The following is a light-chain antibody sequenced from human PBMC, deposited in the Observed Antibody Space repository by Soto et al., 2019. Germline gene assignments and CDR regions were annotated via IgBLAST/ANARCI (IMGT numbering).Light chain of an antibody. J-gene: IGKJ5*01. CDR1: QSISSW. Sequence: DIQITQSPSTLSASVGDRVTITCRASQSISSWLAWYQQKPGKAPKLLIYDASSLESGVPSRFSGSGSGTDFTLAINSLQPEDFATYYCQQSSRTPITFGQGTRLEIK. V-gene: IGKV1-5*01. CDR3: QQSSRTPIT. CDR2: DAS.